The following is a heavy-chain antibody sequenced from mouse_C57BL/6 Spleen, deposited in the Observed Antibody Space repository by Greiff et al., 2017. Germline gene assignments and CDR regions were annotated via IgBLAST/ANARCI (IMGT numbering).Heavy chain of an antibody. V-gene: IGHV1-82*01. CDR2: IYPGDGDT. Sequence: QVQLQQSGPELVKPGASVKISCKASGYAFSSSWMNWVKQRPGKGLEWIGRIYPGDGDTNYNGKFKGKATLTADKSSSTAYMQRSSLTSEDSAVYFCARLGDGYYDYAMDYWGQGTSVTVSS. D-gene: IGHD2-3*01. J-gene: IGHJ4*01. CDR3: ARLGDGYYDYAMDY. CDR1: GYAFSSSW.